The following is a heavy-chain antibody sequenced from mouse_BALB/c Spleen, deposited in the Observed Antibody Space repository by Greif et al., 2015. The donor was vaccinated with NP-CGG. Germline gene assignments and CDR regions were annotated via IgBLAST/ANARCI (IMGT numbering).Heavy chain of an antibody. V-gene: IGHV5-15*02. D-gene: IGHD1-1*01. CDR3: ARDYYGSSYWYFDV. Sequence: EVQRVESGGGLVQPGGSRKLSCAASGFTFSDYGMAWVRQAPGKGPEWVAFISNLAYSIYYADTVTGRFTISRENAKNTLYLEMSSLRSEDTAMYYCARDYYGSSYWYFDVWGARTTVTVSS. CDR2: ISNLAYSI. CDR1: GFTFSDYG. J-gene: IGHJ1*01.